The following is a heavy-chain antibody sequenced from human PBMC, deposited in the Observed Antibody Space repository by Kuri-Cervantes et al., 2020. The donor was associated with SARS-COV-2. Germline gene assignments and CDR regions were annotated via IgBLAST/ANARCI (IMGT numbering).Heavy chain of an antibody. CDR3: VKDQAITIFGVAIYYYYGMDV. CDR1: GFTFSSYA. Sequence: GGSLRLSCAASGFTFSSYAMSWVRQAPGKGLEWVSAISGSGGSTYYADSVKGRFTISRDNSKNTLYLQMSSLRAEDTAVYYCVKDQAITIFGVAIYYYYGMDVWGQGTTVTVSS. CDR2: ISGSGGST. V-gene: IGHV3-23*01. J-gene: IGHJ6*02. D-gene: IGHD3-3*01.